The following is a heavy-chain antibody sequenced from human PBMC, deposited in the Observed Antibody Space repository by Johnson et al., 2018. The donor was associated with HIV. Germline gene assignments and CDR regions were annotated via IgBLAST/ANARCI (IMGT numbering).Heavy chain of an antibody. CDR1: GFTFSMYA. CDR3: ARDQRWWLQSPGAFDI. D-gene: IGHD5-24*01. J-gene: IGHJ3*02. Sequence: QMQLVESGGGVVQPGRSLRLSCAASGFTFSMYAMHWVRQAPGKGLEWVAVIYSGGSTYYADSVKDRFTISRDNSKNTLYLQMGSLRAEDMAVYYCARDQRWWLQSPGAFDIWGQGTMVTVSS. CDR2: IYSGGST. V-gene: IGHV3-NL1*01.